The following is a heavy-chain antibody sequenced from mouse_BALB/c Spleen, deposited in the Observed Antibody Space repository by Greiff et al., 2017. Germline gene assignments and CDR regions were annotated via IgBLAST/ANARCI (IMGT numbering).Heavy chain of an antibody. Sequence: EVKLMESGPDLVKPSQSLSLTCTVTGYSITSGYSWHWIRQFPGNKLEWMGYIHYSGSTNYNPSLKSRISITRDTSKNQFFLQLNSVTTEDTATYYGARGGTTVVAGYYFDYWGQGTTLTVSS. CDR1: GYSITSGYS. CDR2: IHYSGST. J-gene: IGHJ2*01. V-gene: IGHV3-1*02. D-gene: IGHD1-1*01. CDR3: ARGGTTVVAGYYFDY.